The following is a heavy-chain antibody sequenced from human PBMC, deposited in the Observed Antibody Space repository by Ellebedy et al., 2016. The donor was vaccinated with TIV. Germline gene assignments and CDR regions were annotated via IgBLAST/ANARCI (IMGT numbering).Heavy chain of an antibody. CDR1: GGTFSSYA. CDR2: IIPIFGTA. J-gene: IGHJ5*02. CDR3: ARTLGYPLPTFDP. D-gene: IGHD2-15*01. Sequence: AASVKVSCKASGGTFSSYAISWVRQAPGQGLEWMGGIIPIFGTANYAQKFQGRVTITADESTSTAYMELSSLRSEDTAVYYCARTLGYPLPTFDPWGQGTLVTVSS. V-gene: IGHV1-69*13.